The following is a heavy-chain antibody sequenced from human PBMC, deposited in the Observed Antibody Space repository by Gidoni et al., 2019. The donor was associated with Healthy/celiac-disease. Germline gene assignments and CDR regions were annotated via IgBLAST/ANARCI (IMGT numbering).Heavy chain of an antibody. Sequence: QVTLKESGPVLLKPSATPTLTCTVSGFSLSNARMGVSWIRQPPGKALEWLARIFSNDEKSYSTSLKSRLTISKDTSKSQVVLTMTNMDPVDTATYYCARIPSGGVWFGEFDYWGQGTLVTVSS. J-gene: IGHJ4*02. V-gene: IGHV2-26*01. CDR3: ARIPSGGVWFGEFDY. CDR1: GFSLSNARMG. CDR2: IFSNDEK. D-gene: IGHD3-10*01.